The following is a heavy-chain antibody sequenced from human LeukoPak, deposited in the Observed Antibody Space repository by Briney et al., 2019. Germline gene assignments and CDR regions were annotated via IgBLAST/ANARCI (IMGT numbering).Heavy chain of an antibody. J-gene: IGHJ4*02. CDR3: AREETQWLALDY. V-gene: IGHV1-18*01. Sequence: ASVKVSCKASGYTFSNYGITWVRQAPGQGLEWMGWIATYNGDTNYAQKIQGRVTMTTDTSTGTAYMELRSLRSDDTAVYYCAREETQWLALDYWGQGTLVTVSS. CDR1: GYTFSNYG. D-gene: IGHD6-19*01. CDR2: IATYNGDT.